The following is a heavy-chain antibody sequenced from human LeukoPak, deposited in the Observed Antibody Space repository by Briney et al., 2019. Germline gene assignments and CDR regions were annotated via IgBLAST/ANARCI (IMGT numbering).Heavy chain of an antibody. J-gene: IGHJ6*02. CDR3: ARDQLYYPGSGSLTVGPFHGMDV. V-gene: IGHV3-30*02. Sequence: GGSLRLSCAASGFTFSSYGMHWVRQAPGKGLEWVAFIRYDGSNKYYADSVKGRFTISRDNSKNTLYLQLNSLRAEDTAVYYCARDQLYYPGSGSLTVGPFHGMDVWGQGTTVTVS. D-gene: IGHD3-10*01. CDR2: IRYDGSNK. CDR1: GFTFSSYG.